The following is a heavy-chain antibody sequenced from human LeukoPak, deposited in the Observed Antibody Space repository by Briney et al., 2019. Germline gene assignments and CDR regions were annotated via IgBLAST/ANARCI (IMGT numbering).Heavy chain of an antibody. D-gene: IGHD1-26*01. Sequence: SETLSLTCTVSDGSISSYYWSWIRQPPGKGLEWIGYIYYSGSTNYNPSLKSRVTISVDTSKNQFSLKLSSVTAADTAVYYCARHSMGALHDYWGQGTLVTVSS. CDR3: ARHSMGALHDY. J-gene: IGHJ4*02. V-gene: IGHV4-59*08. CDR2: IYYSGST. CDR1: DGSISSYY.